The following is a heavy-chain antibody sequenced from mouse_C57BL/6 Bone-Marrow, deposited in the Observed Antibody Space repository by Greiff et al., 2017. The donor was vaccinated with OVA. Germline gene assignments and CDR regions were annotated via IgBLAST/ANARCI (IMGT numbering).Heavy chain of an antibody. D-gene: IGHD2-1*01. CDR3: ARRSIYYGNPYYYAMDY. Sequence: QVQLKQPGAELVKPGASVKLSCKASGYTFTSYWMHWVKQRPGQGLEWIGMIHPNSGSTNYNEKFKSKATLTVDKSSSTAYMQLSSLTSEDSAVYYCARRSIYYGNPYYYAMDYWGQGTSVTVSS. V-gene: IGHV1-64*01. J-gene: IGHJ4*01. CDR2: IHPNSGST. CDR1: GYTFTSYW.